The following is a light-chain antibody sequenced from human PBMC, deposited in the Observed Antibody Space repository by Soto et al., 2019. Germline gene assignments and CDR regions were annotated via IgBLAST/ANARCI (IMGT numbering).Light chain of an antibody. Sequence: QSVLTQPASGSGSPGQSITISCTGTSSDIGGYNFVSWYQQHPGKAPKLISFEVSNRPSGVSHRFSGSKSDITASLTISGLQAGDEADYYCSSYRSTSTLYVFGTGTKVTVL. CDR3: SSYRSTSTLYV. CDR1: SSDIGGYNF. V-gene: IGLV2-14*01. CDR2: EVS. J-gene: IGLJ1*01.